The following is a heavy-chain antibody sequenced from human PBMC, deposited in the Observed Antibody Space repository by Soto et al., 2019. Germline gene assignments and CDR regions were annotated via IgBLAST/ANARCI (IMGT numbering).Heavy chain of an antibody. Sequence: ETLSLTCAVYGGSFSAYYWIWVRQSPGKGLEWIGEINHSGSTNYNPSLESRVTMSVDTSKNQFSLNLNSVTAADTAVYYCASLPESTTMTTHYWGQGTLVTVSS. V-gene: IGHV4-34*01. CDR2: INHSGST. D-gene: IGHD4-17*01. CDR3: ASLPESTTMTTHY. J-gene: IGHJ4*02. CDR1: GGSFSAYY.